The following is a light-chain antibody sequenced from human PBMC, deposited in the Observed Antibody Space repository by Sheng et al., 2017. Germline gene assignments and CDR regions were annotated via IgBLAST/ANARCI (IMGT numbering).Light chain of an antibody. Sequence: DNQMTQSPSTQSASIGGRVTITCQASQDILKFLNWFQQKPGKAPKLLIYDASTLETGVPSRFSGRGSGTDFTLTIDNLQPEDFATYYCQQYAVFPPYTFGQGTNLEMK. V-gene: IGKV1-33*01. CDR2: DAS. CDR1: QDILKF. CDR3: QQYAVFPPYT. J-gene: IGKJ2*01.